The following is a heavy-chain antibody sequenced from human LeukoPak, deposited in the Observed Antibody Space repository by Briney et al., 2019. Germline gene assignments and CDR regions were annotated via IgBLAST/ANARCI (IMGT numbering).Heavy chain of an antibody. V-gene: IGHV3-53*01. D-gene: IGHD3-10*01. J-gene: IGHJ2*01. Sequence: GGSLRLSCAASGFTVSSNYMSWVRQAPGKGLEWVSVIYSGGSTYYADSVQGRFTISRDNAKNTVYLQMNSLRAEDTAVYYCARVGTGSWYFDLWGRGTLVTFSS. CDR1: GFTVSSNY. CDR3: ARVGTGSWYFDL. CDR2: IYSGGST.